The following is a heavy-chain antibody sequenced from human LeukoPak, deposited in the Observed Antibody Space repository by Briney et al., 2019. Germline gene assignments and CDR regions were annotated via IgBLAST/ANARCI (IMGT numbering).Heavy chain of an antibody. J-gene: IGHJ4*02. Sequence: SETLSLTCTVSGDSINSLDLWSWVRQPPGKGLEWIGEMYLSGTTHSNPSVKSRVTISIDKSKNQFSLNLSSVTAADTAVYYCAGLVGRYSSGLYYYYFDYWGQGTLVTVS. D-gene: IGHD3-22*01. CDR2: MYLSGTT. CDR1: GDSINSLDL. V-gene: IGHV4-4*02. CDR3: AGLVGRYSSGLYYYYFDY.